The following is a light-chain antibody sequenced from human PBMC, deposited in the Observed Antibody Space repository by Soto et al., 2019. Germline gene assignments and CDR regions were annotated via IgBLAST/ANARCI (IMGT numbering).Light chain of an antibody. CDR1: QSISSY. CDR3: QQSYSTPPET. CDR2: AAS. V-gene: IGKV1-39*01. Sequence: DLQMTQSPSSLSASVGDRVTITCRASQSISSYLNWYQQKPGKAPKLLIYAASSLQSGVPSKFSGSGSGTDFTLNISSLQPEDFATYYCQQSYSTPPETFGQGTKVEIK. J-gene: IGKJ1*01.